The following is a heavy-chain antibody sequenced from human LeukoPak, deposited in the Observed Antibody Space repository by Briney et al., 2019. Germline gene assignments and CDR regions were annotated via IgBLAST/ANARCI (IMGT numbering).Heavy chain of an antibody. J-gene: IGHJ5*02. CDR1: GGTFSSYA. Sequence: SVKVSCKAFGGTFSSYAISWVRQAPGQGLEWMGTIIPILGIADYAQKLQGRVTITTDKSTSTAYMELSSLRSEDTAVYYCASNYHDSSGYSVVGGDWSDGWGQGTLVTVFS. CDR2: IIPILGIA. V-gene: IGHV1-69*04. D-gene: IGHD3-22*01. CDR3: ASNYHDSSGYSVVGGDWSDG.